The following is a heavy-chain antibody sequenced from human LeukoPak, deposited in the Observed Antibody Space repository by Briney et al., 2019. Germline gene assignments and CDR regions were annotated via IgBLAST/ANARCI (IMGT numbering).Heavy chain of an antibody. Sequence: GGSLRLSCAASEFTFSGYWMNWVRQAPGKGPEWVANINQDGSEKHYVDSVKGRFTISRDNAKNSLYLQMNSLRAEDTAVYYCTRDGESSGWYSACWGQGTLVTVSS. CDR1: EFTFSGYW. D-gene: IGHD6-19*01. J-gene: IGHJ4*02. V-gene: IGHV3-7*01. CDR2: INQDGSEK. CDR3: TRDGESSGWYSAC.